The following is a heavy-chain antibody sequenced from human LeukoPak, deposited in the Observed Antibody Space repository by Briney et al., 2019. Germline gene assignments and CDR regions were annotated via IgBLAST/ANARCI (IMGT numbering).Heavy chain of an antibody. J-gene: IGHJ4*02. CDR1: GFTFSSYS. V-gene: IGHV3-21*01. CDR2: ISSSSSYI. CDR3: ARGVGGYCSSTSCPRGY. Sequence: GGSLRLSCAASGFTFSSYSMNWVRQAPGKGLEWVSSISSSSSYIYYADSVKGRFTISRDNAKNSLYLQMNSLRAEDTAVYYCARGVGGYCSSTSCPRGYWGQGTQVTVSS. D-gene: IGHD2-2*01.